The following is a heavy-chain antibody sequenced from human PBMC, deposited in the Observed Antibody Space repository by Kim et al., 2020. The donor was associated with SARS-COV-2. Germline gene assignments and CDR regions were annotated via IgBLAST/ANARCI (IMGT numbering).Heavy chain of an antibody. D-gene: IGHD1-1*01. Sequence: ASVKVSCKASAYTFTSYTMSWVRQAPGQGLEWMGWINTNTGNPTYAQDFTGRFVFSLDTSVSTAYLQISSLKAEDTAVYYCARKERMNVETAPNWYFDLWGRGTLVTVSS. CDR1: AYTFTSYT. V-gene: IGHV7-4-1*02. CDR2: INTNTGNP. CDR3: ARKERMNVETAPNWYFDL. J-gene: IGHJ2*01.